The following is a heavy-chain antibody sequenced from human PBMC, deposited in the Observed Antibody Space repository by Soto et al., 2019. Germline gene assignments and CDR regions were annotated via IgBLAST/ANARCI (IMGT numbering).Heavy chain of an antibody. CDR1: GFTFSSYT. CDR3: AREYSLAVLAPGY. Sequence: QVQLVESGGGVVQPGRSLRLSCAASGFTFSSYTMHWVRQTPGRGLEWVADISYDGGDKYYADSVKGRFTISRDNSKNTLYLQMNSLRAEDTSVYYCAREYSLAVLAPGYWGQGILVTVSS. J-gene: IGHJ4*02. V-gene: IGHV3-30-3*01. CDR2: ISYDGGDK. D-gene: IGHD3-16*01.